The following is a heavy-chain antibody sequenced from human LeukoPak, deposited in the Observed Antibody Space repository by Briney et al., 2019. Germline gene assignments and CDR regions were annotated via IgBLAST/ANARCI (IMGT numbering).Heavy chain of an antibody. V-gene: IGHV3-64*02. CDR2: ISSNGGST. D-gene: IGHD7-27*01. CDR1: GFTFSSYA. J-gene: IGHJ3*02. Sequence: PGGSLRLSCAASGFTFSSYAMHWVRQVPGKGLEYVSAISSNGGSTYYADSVKGRFTISRDNSKNTLYLQMGSLRAEDMAVYYCARGGGGTGDSAFDIWGQGTMVTVSS. CDR3: ARGGGGTGDSAFDI.